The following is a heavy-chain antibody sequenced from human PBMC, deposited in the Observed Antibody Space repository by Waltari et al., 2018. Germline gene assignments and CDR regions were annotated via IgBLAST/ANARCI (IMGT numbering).Heavy chain of an antibody. Sequence: QMQLVESGGGVVQPGGSLRLSCAASGFTFSGYNMYWVRQAPGKGLEWVTLISNDGSSIHYADSVKARVFISRDNSKNALYLQLNSLRTDDTAVYYCARGDYGMDVWGQGTTVTVSS. J-gene: IGHJ6*02. CDR3: ARGDYGMDV. V-gene: IGHV3-30*04. CDR1: GFTFSGYN. CDR2: ISNDGSSI.